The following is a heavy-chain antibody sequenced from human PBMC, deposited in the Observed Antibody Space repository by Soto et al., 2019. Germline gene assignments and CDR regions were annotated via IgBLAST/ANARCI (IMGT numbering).Heavy chain of an antibody. CDR2: INHSGST. CDR3: ARNDDYICGSYH. Sequence: SETLSLTCAVYGGSFSGYYWSWIRQPPGKGLEWIGEINHSGSTNYNPSLKSRVTISVDTSKNQFSLKLSSVTAADTAVYYCARNDDYICGSYHWGQGTLVTVSS. V-gene: IGHV4-34*01. J-gene: IGHJ4*02. CDR1: GGSFSGYY. D-gene: IGHD3-16*02.